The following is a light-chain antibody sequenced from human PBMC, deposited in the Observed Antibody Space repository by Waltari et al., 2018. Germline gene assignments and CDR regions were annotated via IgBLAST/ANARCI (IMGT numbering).Light chain of an antibody. J-gene: IGLJ1*01. V-gene: IGLV2-11*01. CDR2: DVN. CDR1: SSDVGSYNF. CDR3: CSNAGSYTYV. Sequence: QSALTQPPSVSGSPGQSVTISCTGTSSDVGSYNFVSWYQQHPDKAPKLLFYDVNKRPSGVPDPFSGSKSGNTASLTISGLQGEDEADYYCCSNAGSYTYVFGTGTKVTAL.